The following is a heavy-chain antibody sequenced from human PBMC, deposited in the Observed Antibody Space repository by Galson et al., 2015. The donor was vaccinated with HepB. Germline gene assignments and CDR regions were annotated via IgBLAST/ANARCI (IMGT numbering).Heavy chain of an antibody. CDR2: ISAYNGNT. D-gene: IGHD3-3*01. Sequence: SCKASGYTFTSYGISWVRQAPGQGLEWMGWISAYNGNTNYAQKLQGRVTMTTDTSTSTAYMELRSLRSDDTAVYYCARDPYDFLGPPMDVWGKGTTVTVSS. CDR1: GYTFTSYG. J-gene: IGHJ6*03. V-gene: IGHV1-18*01. CDR3: ARDPYDFLGPPMDV.